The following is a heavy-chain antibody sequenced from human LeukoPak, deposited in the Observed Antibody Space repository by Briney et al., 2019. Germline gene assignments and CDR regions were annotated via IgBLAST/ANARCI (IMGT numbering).Heavy chain of an antibody. CDR1: GFTFSSYG. V-gene: IGHV3-30*18. Sequence: GGSLRLSCAASGFTFSSYGMHWVRQAPGKGLEWVAVISYDGSNKYYADSVKGRFTISRDNSKSTLYLQMNSLRAEDTAVYYCAKNSGSYSDWFDPWGQGTLVTVSS. D-gene: IGHD1-26*01. CDR3: AKNSGSYSDWFDP. CDR2: ISYDGSNK. J-gene: IGHJ5*02.